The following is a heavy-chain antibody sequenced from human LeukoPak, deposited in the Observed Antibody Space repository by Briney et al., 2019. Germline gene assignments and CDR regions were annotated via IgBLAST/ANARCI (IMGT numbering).Heavy chain of an antibody. D-gene: IGHD3-22*01. CDR3: ARWPAIYDSSGYYFDY. Sequence: ASVKVSCKASGYTFTSYDINWVRQATGQGLEWMGWMNPNSGNTGYVQKFQGRATMTRNTSISTAYMELSSLRSEDTAVCYCARWPAIYDSSGYYFDYWGQGTLVTVSS. V-gene: IGHV1-8*01. J-gene: IGHJ4*02. CDR1: GYTFTSYD. CDR2: MNPNSGNT.